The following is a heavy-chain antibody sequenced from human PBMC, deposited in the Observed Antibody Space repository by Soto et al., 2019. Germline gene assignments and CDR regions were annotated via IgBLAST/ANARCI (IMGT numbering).Heavy chain of an antibody. J-gene: IGHJ4*02. D-gene: IGHD2-15*01. CDR2: ISAYNGNT. CDR1: GYTFSSHG. Sequence: QVQLVQSGAEVKKPGASVKVSCKASGYTFSSHGISWVRQAPGQGLEWMGWISAYNGNTNYAQKLQGRVTMTTDTATSTAYMELRRLRSDDTALYYCARTKGRPIYFDYWGQGTLVTVSS. V-gene: IGHV1-18*04. CDR3: ARTKGRPIYFDY.